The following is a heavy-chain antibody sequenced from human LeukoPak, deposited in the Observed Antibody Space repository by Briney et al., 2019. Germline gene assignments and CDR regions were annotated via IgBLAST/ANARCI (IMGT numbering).Heavy chain of an antibody. V-gene: IGHV4-59*01. J-gene: IGHJ5*02. CDR1: GVSISSYH. Sequence: SETLSLTCTVSGVSISSYHWTWIRQPPGKGLEWIGYIYNNGGSDYNPSLKSRVNISEDTSKTQFSLNLNSVTAADTAVYYCARALRQQLVTGWFDPWGQGTLVTVSS. CDR2: IYNNGGS. CDR3: ARALRQQLVTGWFDP. D-gene: IGHD6-13*01.